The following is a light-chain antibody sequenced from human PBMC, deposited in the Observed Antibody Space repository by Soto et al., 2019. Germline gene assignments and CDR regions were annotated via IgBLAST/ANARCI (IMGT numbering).Light chain of an antibody. CDR1: QSISSY. CDR3: QQYSHWPPT. J-gene: IGKJ1*01. Sequence: DIQMTQSPSSLSASVGDRVTITCRASQSISSYLNWYQQKPGKAPKLLIYAASSLQSGVPSRFSGSGSGTDFTLTISSLQSEDFAVYFCQQYSHWPPTFGQGTKVEI. CDR2: AAS. V-gene: IGKV1-39*01.